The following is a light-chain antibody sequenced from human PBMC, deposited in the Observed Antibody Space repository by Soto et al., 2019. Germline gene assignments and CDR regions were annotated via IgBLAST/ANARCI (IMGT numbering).Light chain of an antibody. J-gene: IGLJ1*01. CDR1: SSDVGNYNL. CDR2: EDT. Sequence: QSALTQPACVSGSAGQSITISCTGTSSDVGNYNLVSWYLHHPGKAPKLLIYEDTKRPSGVSNRFSGSRSGNTASLTVSGLQAEDETDYYCCSYAGSSTYVFGTGTKLTVL. V-gene: IGLV2-23*01. CDR3: CSYAGSSTYV.